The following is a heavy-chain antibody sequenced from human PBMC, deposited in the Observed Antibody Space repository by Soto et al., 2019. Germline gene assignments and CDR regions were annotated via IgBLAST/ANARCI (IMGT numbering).Heavy chain of an antibody. V-gene: IGHV3-11*01. D-gene: IGHD3-22*01. CDR2: ISSSGSTI. CDR3: ARDKTGDDEEYYHDSSGYNWFDP. CDR1: GFTFSDYY. J-gene: IGHJ5*02. Sequence: GGSLRLSCAASGFTFSDYYMSWIRQAPGKGLEWVSYISSSGSTIYYADSVKGRFTISRDNAKNSLYLQMNSLRAEDTAVYYCARDKTGDDEEYYHDSSGYNWFDPWGQGTLVTVSS.